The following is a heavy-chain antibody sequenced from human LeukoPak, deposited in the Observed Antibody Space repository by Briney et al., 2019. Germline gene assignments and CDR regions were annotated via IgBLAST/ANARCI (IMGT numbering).Heavy chain of an antibody. CDR3: ARDSYQDYYGRFDP. CDR1: GFIFSNHG. D-gene: IGHD3-10*01. V-gene: IGHV3-33*01. J-gene: IGHJ5*02. CDR2: IWDDGNNK. Sequence: PGGSLRLSCAASGFIFSNHGMHWVRQAPGKRLEWVAVIWDDGNNKRYANSVNGRFTISRDNSENTLYLQMNGLTAEDTAMYYCARDSYQDYYGRFDPWGQGTLVTVSS.